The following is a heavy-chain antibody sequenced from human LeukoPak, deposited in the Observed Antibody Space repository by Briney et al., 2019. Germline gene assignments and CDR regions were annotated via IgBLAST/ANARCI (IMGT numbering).Heavy chain of an antibody. D-gene: IGHD3-22*01. Sequence: GGSLRHSCAASGFTFSSYAMRWVRQAPGKGLEWVSAISGSGGGTYYADAAKGRFTLSRDNSKNTLYLQMNSLRAEDTAVYYCAKDRAGYTMRVVDSYDYWGQGTLVTVSS. CDR1: GFTFSSYA. CDR2: ISGSGGGT. V-gene: IGHV3-23*01. J-gene: IGHJ4*02. CDR3: AKDRAGYTMRVVDSYDY.